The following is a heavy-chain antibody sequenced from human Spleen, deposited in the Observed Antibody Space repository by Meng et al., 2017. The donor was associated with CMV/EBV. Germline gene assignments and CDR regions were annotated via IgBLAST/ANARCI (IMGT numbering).Heavy chain of an antibody. CDR1: GYNIIELS. V-gene: IGHV1-24*01. CDR3: VTDDLCSGGDCSVGY. J-gene: IGHJ4*02. D-gene: IGHD2-21*02. CDR2: FDPEDGET. Sequence: ASVKVSCKVSGYNIIELSMQWVRQAPGKGLEWMGGFDPEDGETIYAQKFRGRVRLTEDTSTNTAYMELRSLTSADTAVYYCVTDDLCSGGDCSVGYWGQGVLVTVSS.